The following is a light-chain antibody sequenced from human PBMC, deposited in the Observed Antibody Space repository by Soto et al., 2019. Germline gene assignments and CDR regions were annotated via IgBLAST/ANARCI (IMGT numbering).Light chain of an antibody. J-gene: IGKJ5*01. CDR2: DAS. V-gene: IGKV1-39*01. Sequence: DIQMTQSPSSLSASVGDRVTITCRASQSISNYLNWYQQKPGKAPKLLIYDASSLQSGVPPRFSGSGSGTDFTLTISSLQPEDFATYYYQQSYSTPIIFGQGTRLEI. CDR1: QSISNY. CDR3: QQSYSTPII.